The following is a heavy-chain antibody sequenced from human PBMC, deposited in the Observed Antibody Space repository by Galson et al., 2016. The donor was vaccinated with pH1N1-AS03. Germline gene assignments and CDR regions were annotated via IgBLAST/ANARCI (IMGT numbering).Heavy chain of an antibody. Sequence: SETLSLTCGVSGSSVISGYYSGWIRQPPGKGLEWIGSVYHGGSKYYSPSLTSRVTISLDTSNNQVSLNLNTVTAADTAVYFCVRDNIPAGASDYWGPGTLVTVSS. CDR2: VYHGGSK. J-gene: IGHJ4*02. V-gene: IGHV4-38-2*02. CDR1: GSSVISGYY. CDR3: VRDNIPAGASDY. D-gene: IGHD6-19*01.